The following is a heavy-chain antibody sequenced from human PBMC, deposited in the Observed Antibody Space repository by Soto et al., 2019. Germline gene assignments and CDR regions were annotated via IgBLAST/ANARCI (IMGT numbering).Heavy chain of an antibody. CDR1: GFTFRNAW. Sequence: EVQLVESGGGLVKPGGSLRLSCAATGFTFRNAWMSWVRQAPGKGLEWVGRIKSKTDGGTTDYAAPVKGRFTISRDDSKNTLYLQMNSLKTEDTAVYYCTSRIVGATRYGYWGQGTLVTVSS. J-gene: IGHJ4*02. CDR3: TSRIVGATRYGY. V-gene: IGHV3-15*01. CDR2: IKSKTDGGTT. D-gene: IGHD1-26*01.